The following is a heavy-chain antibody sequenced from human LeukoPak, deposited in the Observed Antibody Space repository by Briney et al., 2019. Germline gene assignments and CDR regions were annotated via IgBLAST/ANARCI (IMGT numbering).Heavy chain of an antibody. Sequence: SETLSLTCAVSGYSISSGYYWGWIRQPPGKGLEWIRSIYHSGSTYYNPSLKSRVTISVDTSKNQFSLKLSSVTAADTAVYYCARSTYYDFWSGYPFDYWGQGTLVTVSS. CDR2: IYHSGST. D-gene: IGHD3-3*01. CDR1: GYSISSGYY. J-gene: IGHJ4*02. CDR3: ARSTYYDFWSGYPFDY. V-gene: IGHV4-38-2*01.